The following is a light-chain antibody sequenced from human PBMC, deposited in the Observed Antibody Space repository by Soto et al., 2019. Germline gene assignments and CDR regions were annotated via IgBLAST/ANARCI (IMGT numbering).Light chain of an antibody. V-gene: IGKV3D-15*01. CDR2: DAS. CDR1: QSVDND. Sequence: EIVMTQSPATLSVSPGYRATLSCRASQSVDNDLAWYQQKPGQPPRLLIYDASTRATGIPARFSGSQSGTEFTLTISSLLSEDFAVYSCQQYNNWHLTFGGGTKVDIK. J-gene: IGKJ4*01. CDR3: QQYNNWHLT.